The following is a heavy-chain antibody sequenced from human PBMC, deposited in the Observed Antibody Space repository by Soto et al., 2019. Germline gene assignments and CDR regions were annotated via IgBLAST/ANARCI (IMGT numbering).Heavy chain of an antibody. CDR1: GGTFSSYA. J-gene: IGHJ6*02. CDR2: IIPIFGTA. CDR3: ARAIVPDAMRNTYYYYYGMDV. Sequence: QVQLVQSGAEVKKPGSSVKVSCKASGGTFSSYAISWVRQAPGQGLEWMVGIIPIFGTANYAQKFQGRVTIPADESTCTAYMELSSLRSEDTAVYYGARAIVPDAMRNTYYYYYGMDVWGQGTTVTVSS. D-gene: IGHD2-2*01. V-gene: IGHV1-69*01.